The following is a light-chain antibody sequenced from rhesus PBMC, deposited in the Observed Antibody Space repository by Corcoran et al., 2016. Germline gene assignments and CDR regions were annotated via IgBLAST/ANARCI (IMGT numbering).Light chain of an antibody. CDR2: KAS. CDR3: QQYSSKPLT. Sequence: DIQMTQSPSSLSASVGDTVTITCRASQGISSWLAWYQQKPGKAPKLLLYKASSLQSGVPSRFSGSGSGTDLTLTISSLQSEDFAAYCCQQYSSKPLTFGGGTKVELK. V-gene: IGKV1-22*01. J-gene: IGKJ4*01. CDR1: QGISSW.